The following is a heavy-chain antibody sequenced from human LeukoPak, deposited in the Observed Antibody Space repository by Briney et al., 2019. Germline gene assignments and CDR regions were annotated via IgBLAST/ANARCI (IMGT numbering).Heavy chain of an antibody. CDR1: GFTFNDYY. Sequence: GGSLRLSCAASGFTFNDYYMSRIRQAPGRGLEWLSYINIGGTNTHYADSVKGRFTISRDNAKKSLYLEMNNLRAEDTAVYYCATDGAGFDTWGQGVLVTVSS. V-gene: IGHV3-11*01. J-gene: IGHJ5*02. CDR3: ATDGAGFDT. CDR2: INIGGTNT.